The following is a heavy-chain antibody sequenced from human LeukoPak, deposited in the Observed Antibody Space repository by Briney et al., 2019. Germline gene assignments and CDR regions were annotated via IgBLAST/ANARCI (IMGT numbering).Heavy chain of an antibody. V-gene: IGHV1-18*01. CDR3: ARHAVSSSWSNNWFDP. Sequence: ASVKVSCKASGYTFTSYGISWVRQAPGQGLEWMGWISAYNGNTNYAQKLQGRVTMTTDTPTSTAYMELRSLRSDDTAVYYCARHAVSSSWSNNWFDPWGQGTLVTVSS. D-gene: IGHD6-13*01. CDR2: ISAYNGNT. J-gene: IGHJ5*02. CDR1: GYTFTSYG.